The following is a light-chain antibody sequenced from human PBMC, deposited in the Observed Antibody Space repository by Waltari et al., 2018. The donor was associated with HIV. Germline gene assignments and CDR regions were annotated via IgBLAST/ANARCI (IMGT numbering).Light chain of an antibody. V-gene: IGLV1-51*01. Sequence: QSVLTQPPSVSAAPGQTVSISCSGFSSNIGNNFVSWYHQLPGKAPKLLIFDNNKRPSEITDRVSASKSGTSATLAITGLQTGDEGDYYWGTWDNSLKTVVFGGGTKVTVL. CDR1: SSNIGNNF. CDR3: GTWDNSLKTVV. J-gene: IGLJ2*01. CDR2: DNN.